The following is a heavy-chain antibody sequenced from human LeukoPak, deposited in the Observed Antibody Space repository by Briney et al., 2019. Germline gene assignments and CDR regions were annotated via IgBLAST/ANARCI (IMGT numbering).Heavy chain of an antibody. V-gene: IGHV4-34*01. Sequence: SETLSLTCAVYGGSFSGYYWNWIRQPPGKGLEWIGEINHSGSTNYNPSLKSRVTISVDTSKNQFSLKLSSVTAADTAVYYCARAYYYDSSGYFLYYYYYYMDVWAKGPRSPSP. CDR3: ARAYYYDSSGYFLYYYYYYMDV. D-gene: IGHD3-22*01. CDR1: GGSFSGYY. J-gene: IGHJ6*03. CDR2: INHSGST.